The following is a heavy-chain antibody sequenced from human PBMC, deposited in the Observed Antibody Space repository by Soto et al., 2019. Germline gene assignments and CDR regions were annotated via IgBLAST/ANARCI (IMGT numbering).Heavy chain of an antibody. CDR3: ARVGLGDYEAFDI. J-gene: IGHJ3*02. Sequence: GGSLRLSCAASGFTFSSYWMSWVRQAPGKGLEWVANIKQDGSEKYYVDYVKGRFTISRDNAKNSLYLQMNSLRAEDTAVYYCARVGLGDYEAFDIWGQGTMVTVSS. CDR1: GFTFSSYW. CDR2: IKQDGSEK. D-gene: IGHD4-17*01. V-gene: IGHV3-7*01.